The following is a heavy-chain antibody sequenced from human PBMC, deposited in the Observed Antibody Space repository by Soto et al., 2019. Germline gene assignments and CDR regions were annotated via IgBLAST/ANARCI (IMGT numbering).Heavy chain of an antibody. CDR3: ARVGTEEYNWNYVLGY. J-gene: IGHJ4*02. V-gene: IGHV1-18*01. Sequence: GASVKVSCKASGYSFSSYAISWVRQAPGQGLEWMGWISVYNGNTNYPQKLQARVTMTTDTSMSAAYMELRSLRSDDTAVYYCARVGTEEYNWNYVLGYWGQGTLVTVSS. CDR1: GYSFSSYA. D-gene: IGHD1-7*01. CDR2: ISVYNGNT.